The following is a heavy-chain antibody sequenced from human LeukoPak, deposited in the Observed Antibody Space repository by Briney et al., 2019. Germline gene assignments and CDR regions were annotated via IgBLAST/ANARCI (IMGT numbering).Heavy chain of an antibody. D-gene: IGHD3-10*01. Sequence: ASVKVSCKASGYTFTSYGISWVRQAPGQGLEWMGWISAYNGKTNYAQKLQGRVTMTTDTSTSTAYMELRSLRSDDTAVYYCARDNYGSGSYYNPAVDYWGQGTLVTVSS. V-gene: IGHV1-18*01. J-gene: IGHJ4*02. CDR3: ARDNYGSGSYYNPAVDY. CDR1: GYTFTSYG. CDR2: ISAYNGKT.